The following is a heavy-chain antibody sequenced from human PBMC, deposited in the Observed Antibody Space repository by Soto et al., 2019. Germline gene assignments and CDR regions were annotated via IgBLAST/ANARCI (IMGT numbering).Heavy chain of an antibody. CDR2: IYWDDDK. V-gene: IGHV2-5*02. Sequence: QITLKESGPPLVKPTQTLTLTCTFSGFSLSTSGVAVVWVRQPPGKALEWLALIYWDDDKRYNPSLRSRLTVTQDTSNDQVVITMTSMDPVETAIYYCAHGLYGAGTLLWGQGTLVTVSS. D-gene: IGHD3-10*01. CDR3: AHGLYGAGTLL. J-gene: IGHJ4*02. CDR1: GFSLSTSGVA.